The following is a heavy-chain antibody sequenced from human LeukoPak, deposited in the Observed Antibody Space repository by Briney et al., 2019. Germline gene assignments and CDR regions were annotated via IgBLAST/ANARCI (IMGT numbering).Heavy chain of an antibody. V-gene: IGHV3-30*01. Sequence: PGGSLRLSCTYSRSSFNNYAIHWVRQAPGTGLEWVAFISYDGGDKNYADSVRGRFIVSRDSSKNTVSLQMNNVRPEDTAVYFCARDAQWLAAVQYYFEEWGQGTLVAVSA. CDR3: ARDAQWLAAVQYYFEE. CDR1: RSSFNNYA. D-gene: IGHD6-19*01. J-gene: IGHJ4*02. CDR2: ISYDGGDK.